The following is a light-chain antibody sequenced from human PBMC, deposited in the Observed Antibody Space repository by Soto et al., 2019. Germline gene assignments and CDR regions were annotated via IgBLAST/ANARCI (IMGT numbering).Light chain of an antibody. CDR1: QGISSY. Sequence: DIQLTQYPSFLSSSVGDRVTITYRTSQGISSYLAWYQQKPGKSPKLLIYAAYTLQSGVPSRFSGSGSGTEFTLTISSLQPEDFATYYRQQLNSYPRTFGQGTKVEIK. J-gene: IGKJ1*01. CDR2: AAY. V-gene: IGKV1-9*01. CDR3: QQLNSYPRT.